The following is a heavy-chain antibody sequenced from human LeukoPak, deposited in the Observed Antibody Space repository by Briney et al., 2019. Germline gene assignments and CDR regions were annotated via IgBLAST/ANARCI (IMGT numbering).Heavy chain of an antibody. Sequence: SETLSLTCAVYGGSISSGGYSWSWIRQPPGKGLEWIGCIYYSGNTNYNPSLESRVTISVDTSKIQFSLKLTSVTAADTAVYYCARHQLRGFLDDNWGQGTLVTVSS. CDR2: IYYSGNT. CDR3: ARHQLRGFLDDN. D-gene: IGHD3-10*01. J-gene: IGHJ4*02. CDR1: GGSISSGGYS. V-gene: IGHV4-61*08.